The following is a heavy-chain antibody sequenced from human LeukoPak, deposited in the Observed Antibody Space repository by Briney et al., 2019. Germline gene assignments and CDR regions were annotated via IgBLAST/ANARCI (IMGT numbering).Heavy chain of an antibody. CDR1: GFTFSSYG. V-gene: IGHV3-30*03. D-gene: IGHD2-8*01. CDR2: ISYDGSNK. J-gene: IGHJ4*02. Sequence: PGGSLRLSCAASGFTFSSYGMHWVRQAPGKGLEWVAVISYDGSNKYYADSVKGRFTISRDNSKNTLYLQMNSLRAEDTAVYHCARNAADCTTSACYDSWGQGTLVTVSS. CDR3: ARNAADCTTSACYDS.